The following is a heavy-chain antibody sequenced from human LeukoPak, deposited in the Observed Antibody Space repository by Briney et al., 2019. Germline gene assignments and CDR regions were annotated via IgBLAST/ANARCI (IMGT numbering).Heavy chain of an antibody. V-gene: IGHV3-23*01. CDR2: ISGSGGST. J-gene: IGHJ4*02. CDR3: AKARTYYDSSGYPAY. Sequence: GGSLRLSCAASGFTFSSYAMSWVRQAPGKGLEWVSAISGSGGSTYYADSVKGRFTISRDNSKNTLYLQMYSLRAEDTAVYYCAKARTYYDSSGYPAYWGQGTLVTVSS. D-gene: IGHD3-22*01. CDR1: GFTFSSYA.